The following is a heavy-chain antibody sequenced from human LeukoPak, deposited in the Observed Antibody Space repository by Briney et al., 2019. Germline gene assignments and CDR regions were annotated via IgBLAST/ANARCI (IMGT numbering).Heavy chain of an antibody. J-gene: IGHJ4*02. Sequence: GGSLRLSCAASGFTFSSYAMSWVRQAPGKGLGWVSAISGSGGSTYYADSVKGRFTISRDNSKNTLYLQMNSLRAEDTAVYYCAKWGIAVAGKINDYWGQGTLVTVSS. CDR2: ISGSGGST. CDR1: GFTFSSYA. V-gene: IGHV3-23*01. D-gene: IGHD6-19*01. CDR3: AKWGIAVAGKINDY.